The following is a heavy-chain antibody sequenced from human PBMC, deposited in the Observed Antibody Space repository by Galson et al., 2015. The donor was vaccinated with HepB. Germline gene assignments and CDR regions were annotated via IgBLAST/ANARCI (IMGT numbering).Heavy chain of an antibody. Sequence: ETLSLTCTVSGGSISSYYWSWIRQPPGKGLEWIGYIYYSGSTNYNPSLKSRVTISVDTSKNQFSLKLSSVTAADTAVYYCARLAGGEDYWGQGTLVTVSS. CDR1: GGSISSYY. V-gene: IGHV4-59*08. J-gene: IGHJ4*02. D-gene: IGHD6-19*01. CDR2: IYYSGST. CDR3: ARLAGGEDY.